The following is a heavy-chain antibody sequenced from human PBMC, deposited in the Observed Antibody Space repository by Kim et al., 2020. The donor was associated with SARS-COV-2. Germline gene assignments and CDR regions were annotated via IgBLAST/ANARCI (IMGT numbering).Heavy chain of an antibody. CDR2: IYWDDDK. CDR3: AHSRPSHYYGSGKEGWFDP. V-gene: IGHV2-5*02. D-gene: IGHD3-10*01. Sequence: SGPTLVNPTQTLTLTCTFSGFSLSTSGVGVGWIRQPPGKALEWLALIYWDDDKRYSPSLKSRLTITKDTSKNQVVLTMTNMDPVDTATYYCAHSRPSHYYGSGKEGWFDPWGQGTLVTVSS. CDR1: GFSLSTSGVG. J-gene: IGHJ5*02.